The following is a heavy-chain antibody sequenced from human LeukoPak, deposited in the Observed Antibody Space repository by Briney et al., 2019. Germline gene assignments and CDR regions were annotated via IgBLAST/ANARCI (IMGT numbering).Heavy chain of an antibody. V-gene: IGHV1-3*03. CDR1: GYTFTSYA. CDR3: ARGTHGGYCSGGSCYKPYNWFDP. Sequence: ASVKVSCKASGYTFTSYAMHWVRQAPGQRLEWMGWINAGNGNTKYSQEFQGRVTITRDTSASTAYMELSSLRSEDMAVYYCARGTHGGYCSGGSCYKPYNWFDPWGQGTLVTVSS. J-gene: IGHJ5*02. CDR2: INAGNGNT. D-gene: IGHD2-15*01.